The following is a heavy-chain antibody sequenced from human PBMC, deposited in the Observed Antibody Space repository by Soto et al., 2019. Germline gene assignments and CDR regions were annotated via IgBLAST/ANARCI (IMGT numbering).Heavy chain of an antibody. J-gene: IGHJ5*02. V-gene: IGHV1-69*13. CDR3: ASTYGEMRFYGGKTWFDP. Sequence: SVKVSCKASGGTFSSYAISWVRQAPGQGLEWMGGIIPIFGTANYAQKFQGRVTITADESTSTAYMELSSLRSEDTAVYYCASTYGEMRFYGGKTWFDPWGQGTLVTVS. CDR2: IIPIFGTA. D-gene: IGHD4-17*01. CDR1: GGTFSSYA.